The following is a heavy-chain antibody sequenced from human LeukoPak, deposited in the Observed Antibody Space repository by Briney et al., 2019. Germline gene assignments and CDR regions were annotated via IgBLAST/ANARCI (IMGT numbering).Heavy chain of an antibody. CDR3: ARFLPDYYGSGGDY. D-gene: IGHD3-10*01. CDR2: IYYSGST. V-gene: IGHV4-30-4*01. CDR1: GGSISSGDYY. Sequence: SQTLSLTCTVSGGSISSGDYYWSWIRQPPGKGLEWIGYIYYSGSTYYNPSLKSRVTISVDTSKNQFSLKLSSVTAADTAVYYCARFLPDYYGSGGDYWGQGTLVTVSS. J-gene: IGHJ4*02.